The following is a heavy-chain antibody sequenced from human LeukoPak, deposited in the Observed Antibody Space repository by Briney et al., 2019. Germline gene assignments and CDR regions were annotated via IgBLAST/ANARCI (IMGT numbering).Heavy chain of an antibody. J-gene: IGHJ3*02. Sequence: SETLSLTCTVSGYSISSGYYWGWIRQPPGKGLEWIGSIYHSGSTYYNPSLKSRVTISVDTSKNQFSLKLSSVTAADTAVYYCARDSSDSYDFWSGYYIHTGAFNIWGQGTMVTVSS. V-gene: IGHV4-38-2*02. CDR2: IYHSGST. D-gene: IGHD3-3*01. CDR1: GYSISSGYY. CDR3: ARDSSDSYDFWSGYYIHTGAFNI.